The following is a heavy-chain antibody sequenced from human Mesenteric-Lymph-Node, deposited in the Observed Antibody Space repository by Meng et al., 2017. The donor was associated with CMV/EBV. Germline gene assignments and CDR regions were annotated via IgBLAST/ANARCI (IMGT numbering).Heavy chain of an antibody. CDR2: IYWDDDK. J-gene: IGHJ4*02. Sequence: SLSTSGGGVGWIRQPPGKALEWLALIYWDDDKRYSPSLKSRLTITKDTSKNQVVLTMTNMDPVDTATYYCAHSPYYGSGSYYKYFDYWGQGTLVTVSS. CDR1: SLSTSGGG. CDR3: AHSPYYGSGSYYKYFDY. V-gene: IGHV2-5*02. D-gene: IGHD3-10*01.